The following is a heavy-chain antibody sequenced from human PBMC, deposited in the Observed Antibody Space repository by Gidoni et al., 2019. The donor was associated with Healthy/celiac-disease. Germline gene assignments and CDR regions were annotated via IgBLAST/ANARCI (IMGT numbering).Heavy chain of an antibody. Sequence: EVQLVASGGGLVKPGGSLRLSCAASGFTFSGYSMNWVRQAPGKGLEWVSSISSSSSYIYYADSVKGRFTITRDNAKNSLYLQMNSLRAEDTAVDYCARDMGSRIAARPGAFDIWGQGTMVTVSS. CDR2: ISSSSSYI. CDR3: ARDMGSRIAARPGAFDI. V-gene: IGHV3-21*01. D-gene: IGHD6-6*01. J-gene: IGHJ3*02. CDR1: GFTFSGYS.